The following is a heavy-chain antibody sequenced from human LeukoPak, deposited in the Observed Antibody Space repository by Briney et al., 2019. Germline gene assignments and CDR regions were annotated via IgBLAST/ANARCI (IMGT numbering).Heavy chain of an antibody. D-gene: IGHD6-6*01. V-gene: IGHV3-30-3*01. Sequence: PGRSLRLSCAASGFTFSTYAIHWVRQAPGKGLEWVAVISYDGSDKYYADSVKGRFTISRDNSKNTLYLQMNSLRAEDTAVYYCARDFIPEYSSSSDAFDIWGQGTMVTVSS. J-gene: IGHJ3*02. CDR1: GFTFSTYA. CDR3: ARDFIPEYSSSSDAFDI. CDR2: ISYDGSDK.